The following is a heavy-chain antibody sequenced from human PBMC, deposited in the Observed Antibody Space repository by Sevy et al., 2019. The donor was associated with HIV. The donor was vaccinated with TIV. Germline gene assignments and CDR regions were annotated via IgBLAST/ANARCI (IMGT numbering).Heavy chain of an antibody. V-gene: IGHV3-7*01. J-gene: IGHJ6*02. D-gene: IGHD3-10*01. Sequence: GGSLRLSCAASGFTFSSYWMSWVRQAPGKGLEWVANIKQDGSEKYYVDSVKGRFTISRDNAKNSLYLQMNSLRAEDTAVYYCAGDRIHYYGSGSYYYYYYGMDVWGQGTTVTVSS. CDR1: GFTFSSYW. CDR2: IKQDGSEK. CDR3: AGDRIHYYGSGSYYYYYYGMDV.